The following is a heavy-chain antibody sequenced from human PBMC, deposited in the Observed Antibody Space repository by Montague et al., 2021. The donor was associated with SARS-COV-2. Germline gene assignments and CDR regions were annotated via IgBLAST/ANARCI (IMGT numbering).Heavy chain of an antibody. Sequence: YRSLSWAASGFTFPDYAMHWFRQAPGKGLEWVSGINWNGNSRGYADSVKGRFTISRDNAANSLFLQMSSLRPEDTALYYCAAATYGSIAYWGQGNLVTVSP. CDR3: AAATYGSIAY. CDR1: GFTFPDYA. V-gene: IGHV3-9*01. CDR2: INWNGNSR. D-gene: IGHD3-10*01. J-gene: IGHJ4*02.